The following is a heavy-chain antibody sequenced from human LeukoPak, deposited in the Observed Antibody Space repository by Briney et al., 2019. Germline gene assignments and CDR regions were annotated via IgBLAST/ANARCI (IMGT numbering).Heavy chain of an antibody. D-gene: IGHD6-13*01. CDR1: GFIFNTYV. CDR2: IRYDGSNK. Sequence: GGSLRLSCAASGFIFNTYVMHWVRQAPGKGLEWLAFIRYDGSNKNYADSVKGRFTISRDNSKNTLYLQMNSLRAEDTAVYYCARGGAAAGTNYYYYYMDVWGKGTTVTISS. CDR3: ARGGAAAGTNYYYYYMDV. J-gene: IGHJ6*03. V-gene: IGHV3-30*02.